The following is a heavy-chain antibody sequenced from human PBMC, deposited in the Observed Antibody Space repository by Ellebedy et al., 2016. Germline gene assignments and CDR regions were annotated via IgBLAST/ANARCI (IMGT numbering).Heavy chain of an antibody. V-gene: IGHV3-7*04. Sequence: GGSLRLXXAASGFTFSNYWMNWVRQAPGKGLEWVANIKQDGSEKYYVDSVKGRFTISRDNAEKSLYLQMNSLRAEDTAVYFCAGGPGWLMHYWGQGILVTVSS. CDR1: GFTFSNYW. CDR2: IKQDGSEK. J-gene: IGHJ4*02. D-gene: IGHD6-19*01. CDR3: AGGPGWLMHY.